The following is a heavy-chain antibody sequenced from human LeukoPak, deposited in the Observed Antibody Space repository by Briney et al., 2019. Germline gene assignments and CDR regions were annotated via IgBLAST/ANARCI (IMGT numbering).Heavy chain of an antibody. J-gene: IGHJ4*02. D-gene: IGHD3-16*01. V-gene: IGHV3-30*18. Sequence: GGSLRLSCAASGFTFSSYGMHWVRQAPGKGLEWEAVISYDGVNKYYSDSVKGRFTISRDNSKTTLYLQMNSLRAEDTAVYYWAKDPSTYYDYVWGTSIDYWGQGTLVTVSS. CDR3: AKDPSTYYDYVWGTSIDY. CDR1: GFTFSSYG. CDR2: ISYDGVNK.